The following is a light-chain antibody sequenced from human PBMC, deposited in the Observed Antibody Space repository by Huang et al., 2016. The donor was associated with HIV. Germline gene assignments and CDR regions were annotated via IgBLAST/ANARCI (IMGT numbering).Light chain of an antibody. CDR1: QSVNNN. CDR3: QQYNIWPYT. Sequence: VLTQSPVTLSVSPGDNATLSCRASQSVNNNFAWYPQRPGQAPSLLIYGASTRGIGVPDRFTGSASGTQFTLTITSLQSEDFTVYYCQQYNIWPYTFGQGTKLEIK. CDR2: GAS. V-gene: IGKV3-15*01. J-gene: IGKJ2*01.